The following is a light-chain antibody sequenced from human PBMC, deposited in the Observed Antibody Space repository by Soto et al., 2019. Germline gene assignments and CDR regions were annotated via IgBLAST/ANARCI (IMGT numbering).Light chain of an antibody. CDR3: CSYAGRYTLL. CDR2: DVS. J-gene: IGLJ2*01. V-gene: IGLV2-11*01. Sequence: QSALTQPRSVSGSPGQSVTISCTGTSSDVGGYDYVTWYQQHPGKAPKLMIYDVSERPSGVPDRFSGSKSGNTASLTISGLQPEDEADYYCCSYAGRYTLLFGGGTKLTVL. CDR1: SSDVGGYDY.